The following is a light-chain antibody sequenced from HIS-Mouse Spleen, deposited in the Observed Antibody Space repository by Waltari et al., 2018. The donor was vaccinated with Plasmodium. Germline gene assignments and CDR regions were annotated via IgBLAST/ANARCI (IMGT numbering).Light chain of an antibody. V-gene: IGLV3-19*01. Sequence: SSELTQDPAVSVAFVQAVRITLPGTGPRRHYASRYQQKPGQAPVIVIYGKNNRPSGIPDRFSGSSSGNTASLTITGAQAEDEADYYCNSRDSSGNHQVFGGGTKLTVL. CDR3: NSRDSSGNHQV. J-gene: IGLJ3*02. CDR2: GKN. CDR1: GPRRHY.